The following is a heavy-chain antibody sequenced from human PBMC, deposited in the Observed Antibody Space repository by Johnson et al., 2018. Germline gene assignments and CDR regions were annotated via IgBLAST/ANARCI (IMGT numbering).Heavy chain of an antibody. CDR2: IKSKTEGGTT. Sequence: EVQLVESGGDLVKPGGSLRLSCAASGFTFSNAWMNWVRQAPGKGLEWVGRIKSKTEGGTTDYAAPVKGRFTISRDDSKNALYLQMNNLKTEDTGVYYCTAKDYYGAGNYMDGWGKGTTVTVSS. CDR3: TAKDYYGAGNYMDG. J-gene: IGHJ6*03. CDR1: GFTFSNAW. D-gene: IGHD3-10*01. V-gene: IGHV3-15*07.